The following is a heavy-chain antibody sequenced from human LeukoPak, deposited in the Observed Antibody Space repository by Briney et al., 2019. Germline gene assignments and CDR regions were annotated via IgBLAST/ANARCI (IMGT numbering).Heavy chain of an antibody. D-gene: IGHD1-26*01. J-gene: IGHJ4*02. Sequence: SETLSLTCAVYGGSFSGYYWSWIRQPPGKGLEWIGEINHSGSTNYNPSLKSRVTISVDTSKNQFSLKLSSVTAADTAVYYCARGQVFNGSYPFDYWGQGTLVTVSS. CDR3: ARGQVFNGSYPFDY. CDR2: INHSGST. V-gene: IGHV4-34*01. CDR1: GGSFSGYY.